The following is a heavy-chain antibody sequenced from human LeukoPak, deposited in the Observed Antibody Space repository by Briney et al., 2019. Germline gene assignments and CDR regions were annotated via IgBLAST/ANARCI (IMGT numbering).Heavy chain of an antibody. J-gene: IGHJ4*02. CDR1: GYTFTGYS. CDR2: IDPYNGDT. V-gene: IGHV1-2*02. CDR3: ARDPLIALDY. Sequence: GASVKVSCKASGYTFTGYSIDWVRQAPAQGLEWMGWIDPYNGDTHYAQKFQGRVTMTRDTSISTAYMEVTGLRSDDTAIYYCARDPLIALDYWGQGTLVAVSS. D-gene: IGHD2-21*01.